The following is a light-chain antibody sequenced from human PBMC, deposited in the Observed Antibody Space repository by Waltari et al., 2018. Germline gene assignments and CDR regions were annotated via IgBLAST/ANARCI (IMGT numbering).Light chain of an antibody. J-gene: IGKJ3*01. CDR2: DAS. CDR1: QGISNY. CDR3: QQYYGYPLT. V-gene: IGKV1-8*01. Sequence: AIQITQSPSSLSASIGDKVTITCRASQGISNYLAWYQQKPGKAPTLLIYDASTLQRGVPSRFSGSGSGTDFTLTISCLQSEDFATFYCQQYYGYPLTFGPGTKVDVK.